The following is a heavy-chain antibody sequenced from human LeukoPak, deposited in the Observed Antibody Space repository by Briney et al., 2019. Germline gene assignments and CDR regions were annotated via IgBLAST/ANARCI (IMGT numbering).Heavy chain of an antibody. V-gene: IGHV4-38-2*02. J-gene: IGHJ6*04. CDR2: IYHSGST. CDR1: GYSISSGYY. Sequence: PSETLSLTCAVSGYSISSGYYWGWIRQPPGKGLEWIGSIYHSGSTYYNPSLKSRVTISVDTSKNQFSLKLSSVTAAGTAVYYCARDTYDILTGYYLYYYYGMDVWGKGTTVTVSS. CDR3: ARDTYDILTGYYLYYYYGMDV. D-gene: IGHD3-9*01.